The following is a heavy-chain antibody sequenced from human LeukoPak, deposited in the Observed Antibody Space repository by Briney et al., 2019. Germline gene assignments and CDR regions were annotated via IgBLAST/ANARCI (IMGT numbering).Heavy chain of an antibody. Sequence: SETLSLTCTVSGGSISSYYWSWIRQPPGKGLGWIGYIYTSGSTKYNPSLKSRVTISVDTSKNQFSLKLSSVTAADTAVYYCARSFDSSGYYYVGYFDYWGQGTLVTVSS. CDR3: ARSFDSSGYYYVGYFDY. J-gene: IGHJ4*02. CDR1: GGSISSYY. CDR2: IYTSGST. D-gene: IGHD3-22*01. V-gene: IGHV4-4*09.